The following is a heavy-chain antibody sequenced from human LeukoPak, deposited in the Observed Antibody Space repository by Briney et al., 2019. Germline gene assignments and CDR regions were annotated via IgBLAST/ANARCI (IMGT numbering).Heavy chain of an antibody. CDR2: VYPRDGST. CDR1: GYTFTSNY. CDR3: ARDQEGFDY. Sequence: ASVKVSCKASGYTFTSNYIHWVRQAPGQGLEWMGMVYPRDGSTSYAQKFQGRVTVTRDTSTSTVHMELSGLRSEDTAVYYCARDQEGFDYWGQGTLVTVSS. J-gene: IGHJ4*02. V-gene: IGHV1-46*01.